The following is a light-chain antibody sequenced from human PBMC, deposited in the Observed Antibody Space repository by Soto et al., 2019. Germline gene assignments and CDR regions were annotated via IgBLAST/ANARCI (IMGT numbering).Light chain of an antibody. V-gene: IGKV3-20*01. CDR2: GSS. Sequence: EIVLTQSPGTLSLSPGEGATLSCRASQSVSGSYLAWYQQIPGQTPRLLIYGSSNRATGIPDRFSGSGSGTDFTLTISRLESEDFAVYYCQQYGSSPITFCQGTRLEIK. CDR3: QQYGSSPIT. J-gene: IGKJ5*01. CDR1: QSVSGSY.